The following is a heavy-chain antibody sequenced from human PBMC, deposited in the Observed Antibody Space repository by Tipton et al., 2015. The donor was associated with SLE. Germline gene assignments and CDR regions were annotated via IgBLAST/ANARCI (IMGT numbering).Heavy chain of an antibody. V-gene: IGHV4-34*01. CDR3: ASAIFGVVTPDY. CDR1: GGSFSGYY. J-gene: IGHJ4*02. CDR2: INHSGST. Sequence: GLVKPSETLSLTCAVYGGSFSGYYWSWIRQPPGKGLEWIGEINHSGSTNYNPSLKSRVTISVDTSKNQFSLKLSSVTAADTAVYYCASAIFGVVTPDYWGQGTLVTVSS. D-gene: IGHD3-3*01.